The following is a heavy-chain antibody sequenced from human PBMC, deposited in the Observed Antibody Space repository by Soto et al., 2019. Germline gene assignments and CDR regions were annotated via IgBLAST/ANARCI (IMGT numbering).Heavy chain of an antibody. CDR3: ARDPTPADYIGYHYGPLDS. J-gene: IGHJ4*02. V-gene: IGHV3-30*03. CDR2: ISFNGRNQ. Sequence: PAWSLRLSCAASGFTFRNYPMYWVRQAPGKGLEWVAFISFNGRNQNYADSVEGRFTISRDNSRNTVYLQLNSLSPEDTAVYTCARDPTPADYIGYHYGPLDSWGQGTLVTVSS. CDR1: GFTFRNYP. D-gene: IGHD5-12*01.